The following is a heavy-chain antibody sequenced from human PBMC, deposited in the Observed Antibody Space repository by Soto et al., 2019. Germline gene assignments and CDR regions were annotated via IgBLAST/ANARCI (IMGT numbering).Heavy chain of an antibody. CDR1: GYSFTSYG. V-gene: IGHV1-18*01. Sequence: ASVKVSCKASGYSFTSYGSSWVRRAPGQGLEWMGWISAYNGNTNYAQKLQGRVTMTTDTSTSTAYMELRSLRSDDTAVYYCARDFGLERPNWFDPWGQGTLVTVSS. J-gene: IGHJ5*02. CDR3: ARDFGLERPNWFDP. CDR2: ISAYNGNT. D-gene: IGHD1-1*01.